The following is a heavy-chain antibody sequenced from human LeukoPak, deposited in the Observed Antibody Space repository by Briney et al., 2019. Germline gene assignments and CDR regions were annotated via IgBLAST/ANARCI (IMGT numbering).Heavy chain of an antibody. Sequence: GGSLRLSCAASGFTFDDYGMSWVRQAPGKGLEWVSGINWNGGSTTYADSVKGRFTISRDNGKNSLYLQMNSLRAEDTAFYYCARDSPTSGSYSNWFDPWGQGTLVTVSS. CDR1: GFTFDDYG. CDR2: INWNGGST. V-gene: IGHV3-20*04. J-gene: IGHJ5*02. D-gene: IGHD1-26*01. CDR3: ARDSPTSGSYSNWFDP.